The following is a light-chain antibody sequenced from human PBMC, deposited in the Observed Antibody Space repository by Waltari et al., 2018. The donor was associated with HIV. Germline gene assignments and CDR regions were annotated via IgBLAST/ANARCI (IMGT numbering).Light chain of an antibody. CDR3: QQYVNSLT. J-gene: IGKJ4*01. CDR1: QTLTGNF. Sequence: ELVLTQSPDTLFLSPGERATVSCRVSQTLTGNFLAWYQQKPGQAPTLLIYGASSRATDIPDRFSGSGSGTDFTLTISRLEPEDFALYYCQQYVNSLTFGGGTKVEIK. V-gene: IGKV3-20*01. CDR2: GAS.